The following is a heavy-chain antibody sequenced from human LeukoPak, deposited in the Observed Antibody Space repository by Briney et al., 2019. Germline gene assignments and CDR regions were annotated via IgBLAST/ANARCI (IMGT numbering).Heavy chain of an antibody. CDR3: ARDRGGYCSGGSCYQFDY. CDR1: GYTFTSYG. CDR2: ISAYNGNT. V-gene: IGHV1-18*01. D-gene: IGHD2-15*01. J-gene: IGHJ4*02. Sequence: ASVKVSRKASGYTFTSYGISWVRQAPGQGLEWMGWISAYNGNTNYAQKLQGRVTMTTDTSTSTAYMELRSLRSDDTAVYYCARDRGGYCSGGSCYQFDYWGQGTLVTVSS.